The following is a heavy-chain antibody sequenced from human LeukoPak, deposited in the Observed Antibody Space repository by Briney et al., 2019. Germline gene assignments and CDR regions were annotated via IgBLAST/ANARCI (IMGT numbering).Heavy chain of an antibody. Sequence: GGYLRLSCAASGFTFSSYSMNWVRQAPGKGLEWVSSISSSSSYIYYADSVKGRFTISIDNAKNSLYLQMNSLRAEDTAVYYWARGRSAAPRGSDYWGQGTLVTVSS. D-gene: IGHD6-6*01. J-gene: IGHJ4*02. CDR2: ISSSSSYI. CDR3: ARGRSAAPRGSDY. V-gene: IGHV3-21*01. CDR1: GFTFSSYS.